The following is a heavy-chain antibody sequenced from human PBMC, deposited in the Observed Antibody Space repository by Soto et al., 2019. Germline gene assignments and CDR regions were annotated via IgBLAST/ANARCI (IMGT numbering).Heavy chain of an antibody. CDR3: AHSHFEIWTGPFDS. D-gene: IGHD3-3*01. CDR1: GFSLTNTGVT. J-gene: IGHJ5*01. CDR2: VYWHDDK. V-gene: IGHV2-5*01. Sequence: QITLKESGPSLVKPTQTLTLTCTFSGFSLTNTGVTVGWIRQPPGKALEWLALVYWHDDKRYNPSLRNRLSIAKDTSKKRVVLTLANVGPVDTATYYCAHSHFEIWTGPFDSWGRGTLVTVSS.